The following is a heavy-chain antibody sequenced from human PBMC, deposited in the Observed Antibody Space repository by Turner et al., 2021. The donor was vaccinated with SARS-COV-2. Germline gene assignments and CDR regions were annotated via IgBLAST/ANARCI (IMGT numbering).Heavy chain of an antibody. V-gene: IGHV4-59*08. J-gene: IGHJ6*02. D-gene: IGHD3-3*01. CDR2: IYYSGST. Sequence: QVQLQESGPALVKPSETMYITCTVPGGSLSSYYWSWIRQPPGKGLEWIGYIYYSGSTNYNPSLKSRVTISVDTSKNQFSLKLSSVTAADTAVYYCARHPLNYDFWSGYYYYGMDVWGQGTTVTVSS. CDR3: ARHPLNYDFWSGYYYYGMDV. CDR1: GGSLSSYY.